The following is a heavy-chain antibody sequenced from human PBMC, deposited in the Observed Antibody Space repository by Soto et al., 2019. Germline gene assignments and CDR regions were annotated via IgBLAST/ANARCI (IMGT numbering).Heavy chain of an antibody. J-gene: IGHJ4*02. Sequence: SETLSLTCAVSGGSISSSNWWSWVRQPPGKGLEWIGEIYHSGSTNYNPSLESRVTISVDTSKNQFSLMLTSVTAADRAVYYCVRSGQVDSSGWYVYYWGQGTPVTVS. CDR1: GGSISSSNW. CDR3: VRSGQVDSSGWYVYY. CDR2: IYHSGST. V-gene: IGHV4-4*02. D-gene: IGHD6-19*01.